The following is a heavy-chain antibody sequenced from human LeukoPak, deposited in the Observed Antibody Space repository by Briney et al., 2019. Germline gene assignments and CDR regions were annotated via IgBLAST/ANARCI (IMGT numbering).Heavy chain of an antibody. CDR3: AKLNLGEMAYFDS. CDR2: ISVGGGDT. V-gene: IGHV3-23*01. D-gene: IGHD2-21*01. J-gene: IGHJ4*02. Sequence: PGGSLRLSCEASGFIFSSYVMGWVRQAPGKGLEWVSSISVGGGDTFTADSVKGRFTITRGNSKNTLYLQMMGLRVEDTAIYYCAKLNLGEMAYFDSWGQGILVTVSS. CDR1: GFIFSSYV.